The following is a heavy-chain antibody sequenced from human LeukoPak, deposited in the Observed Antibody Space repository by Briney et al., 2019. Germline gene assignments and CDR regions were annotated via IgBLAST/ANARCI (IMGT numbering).Heavy chain of an antibody. D-gene: IGHD6-13*01. J-gene: IGHJ5*02. CDR3: AREGWGIAAAEINWFDP. Sequence: ASVKVSCKASGYTFTGYYMHWVRQAPGQGLEWMGWINPNSGGTNYAQKFQGRVTMTRDTSISTAYMELSRLRSDDTAVYYCAREGWGIAAAEINWFDPWGQGTLVTVSS. CDR2: INPNSGGT. V-gene: IGHV1-2*02. CDR1: GYTFTGYY.